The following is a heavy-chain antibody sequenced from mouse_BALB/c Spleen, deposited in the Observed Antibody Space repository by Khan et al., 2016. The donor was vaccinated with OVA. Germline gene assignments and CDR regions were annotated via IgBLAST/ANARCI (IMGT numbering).Heavy chain of an antibody. V-gene: IGHV1-7*01. CDR1: GYTFTTYW. J-gene: IGHJ3*01. D-gene: IGHD2-14*01. Sequence: QVELQQSGAELAKPGASVKMSCKAPGYTFTTYWMHWVKQRPGQGLEWIGYINPSTGYTEYNQKFTDKATLTADKSSSTAYLQLSSLTSEDSAVXYCTSLGTTRGWCADWGQGTLVTVSA. CDR2: INPSTGYT. CDR3: TSLGTTRGWCAD.